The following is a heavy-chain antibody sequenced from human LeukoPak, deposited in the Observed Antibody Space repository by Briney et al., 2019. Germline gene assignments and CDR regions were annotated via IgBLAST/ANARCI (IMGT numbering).Heavy chain of an antibody. CDR2: ISAYNGNT. V-gene: IGHV1-18*01. J-gene: IGHJ4*02. D-gene: IGHD3-10*01. Sequence: APVNVSCKTSGYTFTNYGISWVRQAPGQGLEWMGWISAYNGNTNSAQKLQGRVTMTTDTSTSTAYMELRSLRSDDTAVYYCARGGGLPTPHYFDYWGQGTLVTVSS. CDR3: ARGGGLPTPHYFDY. CDR1: GYTFTNYG.